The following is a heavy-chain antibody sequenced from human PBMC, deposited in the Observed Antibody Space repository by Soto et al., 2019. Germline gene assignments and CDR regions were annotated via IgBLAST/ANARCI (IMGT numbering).Heavy chain of an antibody. Sequence: QVQLQQWGAGLLKPSETLSLTCAVYGGSFSGYYWSWIRQPPGKGLEWIGEINHSGSTNYNPSLNGRVTIAVDTSKNPFSLQRSSVTAAGTAVYYCARWGIVVVPAATRRGDYWGQGTLVTVCS. V-gene: IGHV4-34*01. D-gene: IGHD2-2*01. J-gene: IGHJ4*02. CDR1: GGSFSGYY. CDR2: INHSGST. CDR3: ARWGIVVVPAATRRGDY.